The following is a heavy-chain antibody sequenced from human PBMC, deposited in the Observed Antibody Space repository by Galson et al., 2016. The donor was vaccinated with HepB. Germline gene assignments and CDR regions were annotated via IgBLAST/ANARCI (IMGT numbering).Heavy chain of an antibody. V-gene: IGHV3-20*04. CDR2: ISWSGANT. Sequence: SLRLSCAASGFVFRDYGLSWVRQVPGKGLEWVSGISWSGANTGYENSVKGRFTISRDNAKNSLYLEINDLTVGDTALYYCARDERGGSHYWGAFDIWGQGTMVTVSS. J-gene: IGHJ3*02. CDR1: GFVFRDYG. CDR3: ARDERGGSHYWGAFDI. D-gene: IGHD1-26*01.